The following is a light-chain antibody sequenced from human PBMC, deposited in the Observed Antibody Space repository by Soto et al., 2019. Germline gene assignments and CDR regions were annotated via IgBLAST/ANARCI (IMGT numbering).Light chain of an antibody. CDR1: QSVLYSSNNKNY. CDR3: QQYYSTPIT. V-gene: IGKV4-1*01. CDR2: WAS. Sequence: DIVMTQSPDSLAVSLGERATINCKSSQSVLYSSNNKNYLAWYQQKPGQPPKLLIYWASTRDSGVPDRFSGSGSGTDFTLTISSLQAEDVAVYYGQQYYSTPITFGQGTRLEIK. J-gene: IGKJ5*01.